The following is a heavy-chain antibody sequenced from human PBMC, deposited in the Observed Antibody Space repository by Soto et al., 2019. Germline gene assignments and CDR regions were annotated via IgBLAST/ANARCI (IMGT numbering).Heavy chain of an antibody. Sequence: GGSLRLSCAASGFTFSSYAMSWVRQAPGKGLEWVSAISGSGGSTYYADSVKGRFTISRDNSKNTLYLQMNSLRAEDTAVYYCAKDNGDPPMGDEPYYYYMDVWGKGTTVTVSS. J-gene: IGHJ6*03. CDR2: ISGSGGST. D-gene: IGHD4-17*01. V-gene: IGHV3-23*01. CDR3: AKDNGDPPMGDEPYYYYMDV. CDR1: GFTFSSYA.